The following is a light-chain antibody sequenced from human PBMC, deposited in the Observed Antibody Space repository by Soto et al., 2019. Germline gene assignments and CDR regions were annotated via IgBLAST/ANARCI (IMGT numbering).Light chain of an antibody. CDR2: SDN. V-gene: IGLV1-44*01. Sequence: QSVLTQPPSASGTPGQRVTISCSGSSSNIGTYSVSWYQHFPGTAPRLLIYSDNQRPSGVPDRFSASKSGASASLAISGLQYEDEADFYCAAWDDSLNGCVLETGTKVPVL. J-gene: IGLJ1*01. CDR3: AAWDDSLNGCV. CDR1: SSNIGTYS.